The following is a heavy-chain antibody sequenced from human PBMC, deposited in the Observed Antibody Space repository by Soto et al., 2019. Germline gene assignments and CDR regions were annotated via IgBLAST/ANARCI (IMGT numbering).Heavy chain of an antibody. J-gene: IGHJ4*02. D-gene: IGHD1-1*01. CDR3: AKDSTARWLQLYFDD. CDR2: ISYDGSNK. V-gene: IGHV3-30*18. CDR1: GFTFSSYG. Sequence: GGSLRLSCAASGFTFSSYGMHWVRQAPGKGLEWVAVISYDGSNKYYADSVKGRFTISRDNSKNTLYLQMNSLRAEDTAVYYCAKDSTARWLQLYFDDWGQGTLVTVSS.